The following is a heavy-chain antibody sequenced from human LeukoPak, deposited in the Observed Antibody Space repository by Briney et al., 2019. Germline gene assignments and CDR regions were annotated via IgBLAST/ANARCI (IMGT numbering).Heavy chain of an antibody. Sequence: GSSVKVSCNASGGTFSSYAISWVRQAPGQGLEWMGGIIPIFGTANYAQKFQGRVTITAAESTSTAYSELSRLRSEDTAAYYCTSEYCRGGSCYYFDYWGQGALVTVSS. J-gene: IGHJ4*02. D-gene: IGHD2-15*01. CDR2: IIPIFGTA. V-gene: IGHV1-69*01. CDR1: GGTFSSYA. CDR3: TSEYCRGGSCYYFDY.